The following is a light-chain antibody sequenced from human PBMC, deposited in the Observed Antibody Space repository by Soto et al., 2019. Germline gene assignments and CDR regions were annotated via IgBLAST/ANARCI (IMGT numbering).Light chain of an antibody. CDR1: QSVSDN. Sequence: EIVMTQSPATLSVSPGERATLSCTASQSVSDNLVWYQQKPCQAPRLLIYGASTRATDIPARFSGSGSGTEFTLTLSSLPSEDFAVYYCQQYNNWPPLTFGGGTKVEIK. J-gene: IGKJ4*01. CDR3: QQYNNWPPLT. V-gene: IGKV3-15*01. CDR2: GAS.